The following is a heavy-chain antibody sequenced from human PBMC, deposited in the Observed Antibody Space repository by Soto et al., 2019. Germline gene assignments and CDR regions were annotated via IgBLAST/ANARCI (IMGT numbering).Heavy chain of an antibody. CDR2: INAGNGNT. CDR3: ARGSTVRWLTYSSGPGWFDP. D-gene: IGHD6-19*01. CDR1: GYTFTSYS. Sequence: GVSVKVSCKASGYTFTSYSMHWVRQAPGQRLEWMGWINAGNGNTKYSQKFQGRVTITRDTSASTAYMELSSLRSEDTAVYYCARGSTVRWLTYSSGPGWFDPWGQGTLVTVSS. V-gene: IGHV1-3*01. J-gene: IGHJ5*02.